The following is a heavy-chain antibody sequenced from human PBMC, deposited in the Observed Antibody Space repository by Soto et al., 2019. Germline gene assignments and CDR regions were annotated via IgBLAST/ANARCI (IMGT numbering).Heavy chain of an antibody. V-gene: IGHV3-30-3*01. J-gene: IGHJ4*02. CDR3: ARHFDY. CDR1: GFTFSSYA. CDR2: ISYDGSNK. Sequence: GGSLRLSCAASGFTFSSYAMHWVRQAPGKGLEWVAVISYDGSNKYYAESVKGRFTISRDNSKNTLYLQMNSLRAEDTAVYYCARHFDYWGQGTLVTVSS.